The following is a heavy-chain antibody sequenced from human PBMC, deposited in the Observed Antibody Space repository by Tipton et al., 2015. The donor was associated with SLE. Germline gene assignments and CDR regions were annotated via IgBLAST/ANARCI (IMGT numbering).Heavy chain of an antibody. CDR1: GGSISSSSYY. CDR3: EGYYDSSGSYNWFDP. CDR2: IHYSGST. D-gene: IGHD3-22*01. V-gene: IGHV4-39*07. Sequence: TLSLTCTVSGGSISSSSYYWGWIRQPPGKGLEWIGSIHYSGSTYYNPSLKSRVTISVDTSKNQFSLKLSSVTAADTAVYYCEGYYDSSGSYNWFDPWGQGTLVTVSS. J-gene: IGHJ5*02.